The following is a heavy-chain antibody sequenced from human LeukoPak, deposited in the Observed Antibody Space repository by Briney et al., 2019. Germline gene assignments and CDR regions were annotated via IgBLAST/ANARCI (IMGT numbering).Heavy chain of an antibody. Sequence: ASVKVSCKVSGYTLTELSLHWVRQAAGKGLEWMGGFEPEDGERVYAQTFQGRVAMTEDTSTDTAYMDLSSLTSEDTAVYYCVTLGGGVPIAIVDYWGQGTLVTVSS. D-gene: IGHD3-16*01. CDR3: VTLGGGVPIAIVDY. V-gene: IGHV1-24*01. J-gene: IGHJ4*02. CDR2: FEPEDGER. CDR1: GYTLTELS.